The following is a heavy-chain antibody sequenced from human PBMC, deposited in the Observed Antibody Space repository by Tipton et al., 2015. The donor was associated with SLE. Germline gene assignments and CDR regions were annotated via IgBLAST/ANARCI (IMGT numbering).Heavy chain of an antibody. CDR3: ARGVRGTYYYYYYYMDV. D-gene: IGHD3-10*01. J-gene: IGHJ6*03. V-gene: IGHV4-30-2*01. Sequence: TLSLTCAVSGGSINSGDYSWSWIRRPPGKGLEWIGYIFRSGNAYYNPSLKSRVTISLDMSTNQFSLRLDSATAADTAVYYCARGVRGTYYYYYYYMDVWGKGTTVTVSS. CDR2: IFRSGNA. CDR1: GGSINSGDYS.